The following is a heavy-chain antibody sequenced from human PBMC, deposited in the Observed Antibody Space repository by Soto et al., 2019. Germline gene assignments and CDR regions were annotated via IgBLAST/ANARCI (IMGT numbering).Heavy chain of an antibody. CDR3: AKGTTPGYCSCGSCYLSYWYFDL. V-gene: IGHV3-9*01. Sequence: EVQLVESGGGLVQPGRSLRLSCAASGFTFDDYAMHWVRQAPGKGLEWVSGISWNSGSIGYADSVKGRFTISRDNAKNSLYLQMNSLRAEDTALYYCAKGTTPGYCSCGSCYLSYWYFDLWGRGTLVTVSS. CDR2: ISWNSGSI. D-gene: IGHD2-15*01. J-gene: IGHJ2*01. CDR1: GFTFDDYA.